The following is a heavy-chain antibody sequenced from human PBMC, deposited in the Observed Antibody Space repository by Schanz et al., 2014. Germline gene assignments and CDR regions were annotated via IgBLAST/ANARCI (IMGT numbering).Heavy chain of an antibody. Sequence: QVQLVESGGGVVQPGRSLRLSCAASGFTFSSYAIHWVRQAPGKGLEWVAVITYDANYKYYADSVKGRFTISRDNSKNTLYVEMNSLRADDTAVYYCAKDDTQVNGMDVWGQGTTVTVSS. CDR2: ITYDANYK. CDR1: GFTFSSYA. J-gene: IGHJ6*02. V-gene: IGHV3-30*04. CDR3: AKDDTQVNGMDV.